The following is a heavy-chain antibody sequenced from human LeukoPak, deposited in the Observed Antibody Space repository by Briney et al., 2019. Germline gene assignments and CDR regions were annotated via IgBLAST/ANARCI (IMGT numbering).Heavy chain of an antibody. CDR1: GGSISSYY. D-gene: IGHD2-2*01. V-gene: IGHV4-59*01. Sequence: PSETLSLTCTVSGGSISSYYWSWIRQPPGKGLEWIGYIYYSGSTNYNPSLKSRVTISVDTSKNQFSLKLSSVTADDTAVYYCARGIVVVPAAPGHFDYWGQGTLVTVSS. CDR2: IYYSGST. CDR3: ARGIVVVPAAPGHFDY. J-gene: IGHJ4*02.